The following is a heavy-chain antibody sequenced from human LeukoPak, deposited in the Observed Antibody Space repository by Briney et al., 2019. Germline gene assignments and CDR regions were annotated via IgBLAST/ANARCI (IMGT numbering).Heavy chain of an antibody. CDR1: GGSISSHY. Sequence: PSETLSLTCTVSGGSISSHYWSWFRQTPGERPEWIAFIYYSGTTNYNPSLKGRVTISIDSSKSQFSLKLSSVTAADTAVYYCARGLLGYSYGYYYYYMDVWGKGTTVTVSS. CDR2: IYYSGTT. J-gene: IGHJ6*03. CDR3: ARGLLGYSYGYYYYYMDV. V-gene: IGHV4-59*11. D-gene: IGHD5-18*01.